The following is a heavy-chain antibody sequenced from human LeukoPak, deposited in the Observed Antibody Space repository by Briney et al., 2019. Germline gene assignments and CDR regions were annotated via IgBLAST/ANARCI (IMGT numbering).Heavy chain of an antibody. V-gene: IGHV4-34*01. D-gene: IGHD1-26*01. CDR2: INHSGST. CDR3: ARVGATKQFAY. CDR1: GGSISSYY. Sequence: SETLSLTCTVSGGSISSYYWSWIRQPPGKGLEWIGEINHSGSTNYNPSLKSRVTISVDTSKNQFSLKLSSVTAADTAVYYCARVGATKQFAYWGQGTLVTVSS. J-gene: IGHJ4*02.